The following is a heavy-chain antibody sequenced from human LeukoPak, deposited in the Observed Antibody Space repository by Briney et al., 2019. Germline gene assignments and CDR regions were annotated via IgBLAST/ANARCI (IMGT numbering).Heavy chain of an antibody. D-gene: IGHD3-22*01. J-gene: IGHJ5*02. Sequence: ASVKVSCKASGGTFSSYAISWVRQAPGQGLEWMGGIIPIFGTANYAQKFQGRVTITADESTSTAYMELSSLRSEDTAVYYCAGLRNYYDGSGYYLQYNWFDPWGQGTLVTVSS. V-gene: IGHV1-69*13. CDR3: AGLRNYYDGSGYYLQYNWFDP. CDR2: IIPIFGTA. CDR1: GGTFSSYA.